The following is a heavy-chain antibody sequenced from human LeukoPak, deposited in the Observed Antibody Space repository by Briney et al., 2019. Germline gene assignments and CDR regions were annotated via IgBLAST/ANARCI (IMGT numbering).Heavy chain of an antibody. V-gene: IGHV3-7*01. J-gene: IGHJ4*02. CDR2: IKQDGSEK. Sequence: GGSLRLSCAASGFTFSSYWMSWVRQAPGKGLEWVANIKQDGSEKYYVDSVKGRFTISRDSAKNSLYLQMNSLRAEDTAVYYCARPLPYSGSYFDYWGQGTLVTVSS. D-gene: IGHD1-26*01. CDR1: GFTFSSYW. CDR3: ARPLPYSGSYFDY.